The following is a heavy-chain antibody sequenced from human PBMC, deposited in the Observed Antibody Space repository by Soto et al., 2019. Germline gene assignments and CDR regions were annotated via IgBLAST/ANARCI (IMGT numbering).Heavy chain of an antibody. CDR1: GGSVSGGVYY. CDR2: IYYSGST. Sequence: QVQLQESGPGLVKPSQTLSLTCTVSGGSVSGGVYYWNWIRQHPEKGLEWIGYIYYSGSTYYNPSLRSRVTISADTSKNQLSLKLSSVTVADTAVYYCARSSVDGAGYFQHWGQGTQVIVSS. J-gene: IGHJ1*01. D-gene: IGHD3-10*01. CDR3: ARSSVDGAGYFQH. V-gene: IGHV4-31*03.